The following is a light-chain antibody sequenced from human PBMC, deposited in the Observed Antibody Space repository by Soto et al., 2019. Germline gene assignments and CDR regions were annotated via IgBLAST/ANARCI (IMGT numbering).Light chain of an antibody. CDR1: SSNIGNNY. J-gene: IGLJ3*02. V-gene: IGLV1-51*01. CDR2: DNN. Sequence: QSVLTQPPSVSAAPGQKVTISCSGGSSNIGNNYVSWYQQLPGTAPKLLIYDNNKRPSGIPDRFSGSKSGTSATLGITGLQTGDEADYYCGTWDSSLSVWVFGGGTKLTVL. CDR3: GTWDSSLSVWV.